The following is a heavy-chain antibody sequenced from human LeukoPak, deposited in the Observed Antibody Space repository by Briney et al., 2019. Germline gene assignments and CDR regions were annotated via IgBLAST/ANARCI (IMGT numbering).Heavy chain of an antibody. J-gene: IGHJ6*03. CDR1: GYTFTSYA. V-gene: IGHV7-4-1*02. D-gene: IGHD2-15*01. CDR2: INTNTGNP. CDR3: ARGRVAATPDYYYYMDV. Sequence: ASVKVSCKASGYTFTSYAMNWVRQAPGQGLEWMGWINTNTGNPTYAQGFTGRFVFSLDTSVSTAYLQISSLKAEDTAVYYCARGRVAATPDYYYYMDVWGKGTTVTVSS.